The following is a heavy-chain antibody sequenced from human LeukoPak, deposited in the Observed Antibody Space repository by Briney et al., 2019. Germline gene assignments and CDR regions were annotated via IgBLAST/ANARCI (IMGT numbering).Heavy chain of an antibody. J-gene: IGHJ4*02. V-gene: IGHV1-8*01. CDR2: MNPNSGNT. Sequence: ASVKVSCKASGYTFISYDINWVRQATGQGLEWMGWMNPNSGNTGYAQRFQGRATMTRNTSISTAYMELSSLRSEDTAVYYCARGFGSSSPSEFDYWGQGTLVTVSS. D-gene: IGHD6-13*01. CDR1: GYTFISYD. CDR3: ARGFGSSSPSEFDY.